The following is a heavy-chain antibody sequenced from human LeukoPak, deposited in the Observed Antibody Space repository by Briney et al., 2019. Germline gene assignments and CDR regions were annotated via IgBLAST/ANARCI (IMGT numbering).Heavy chain of an antibody. CDR2: IYRGGST. V-gene: IGHV3-53*01. CDR3: SRDLRGYSGYDYFDY. Sequence: SGGSLTLSCAASGFTVSSNYMSWDRQAPGKGLEWVSVIYRGGSTYYAGSVKGRFTNSRDNSKNTLYLQMSSLRAEDTAVYYCSRDLRGYSGYDYFDYWGQGSLVSVSS. D-gene: IGHD5-12*01. J-gene: IGHJ4*02. CDR1: GFTVSSNY.